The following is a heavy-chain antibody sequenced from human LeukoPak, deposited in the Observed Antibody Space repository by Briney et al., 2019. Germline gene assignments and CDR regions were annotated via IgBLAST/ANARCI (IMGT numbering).Heavy chain of an antibody. D-gene: IGHD1-14*01. Sequence: GGSLRLSCAASGFIFSSYAMHWVRQAPGKGLEWVAVISYDGSNKYYADSVKGRFTISRDNSKNTLDLQMNSLRAEDTAVYYCAREAKTTSYYYMDVWGKGTTVTVSS. J-gene: IGHJ6*03. CDR1: GFIFSSYA. CDR3: AREAKTTSYYYMDV. CDR2: ISYDGSNK. V-gene: IGHV3-30*04.